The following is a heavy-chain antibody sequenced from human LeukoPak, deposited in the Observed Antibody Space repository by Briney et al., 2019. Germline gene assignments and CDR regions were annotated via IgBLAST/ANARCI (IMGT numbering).Heavy chain of an antibody. J-gene: IGHJ4*02. CDR3: ARLGGDSSGYYYFDY. Sequence: GESLKISCKGSGYSFTNYWITWVRQMPGKGLEWMGKIDPSDSYTNYSPSFQGQVTISADKSISTAYLQWSSLKASDTAMYCCARLGGDSSGYYYFDYWGQGTLVTVSS. CDR2: IDPSDSYT. D-gene: IGHD3-22*01. CDR1: GYSFTNYW. V-gene: IGHV5-10-1*04.